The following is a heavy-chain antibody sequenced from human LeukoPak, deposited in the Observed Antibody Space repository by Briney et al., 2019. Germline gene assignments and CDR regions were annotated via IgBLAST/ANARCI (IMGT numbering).Heavy chain of an antibody. CDR2: IIPTFGTA. D-gene: IGHD2-2*01. CDR3: ARDRRSRYCSSTRCYLGCFDP. V-gene: IGHV1-69*01. Sequence: VASVKVSCKASGGTFSTYAISWVRQAPGQGLEWMGGIIPTFGTAKYAQKFQGRVTITADESTSTAYMELSSLRSEDTAVYYCARDRRSRYCSSTRCYLGCFDPWGQGTLVTVSS. J-gene: IGHJ5*02. CDR1: GGTFSTYA.